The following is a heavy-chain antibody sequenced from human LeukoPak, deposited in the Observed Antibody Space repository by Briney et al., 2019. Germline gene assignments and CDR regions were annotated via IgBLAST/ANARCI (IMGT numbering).Heavy chain of an antibody. J-gene: IGHJ5*02. CDR1: GFTFSDYA. V-gene: IGHV3-30*04. Sequence: GGSLRLSCAVSGFTFSDYAMHWVRQAPGKGLEWVAVISYDGMNKYYVDSVKDRFTISRDNYKNTLYLQMDSLRAEDTAVYYCAKDSSVVITPNWFDPRGQGTLVTVSS. D-gene: IGHD3-22*01. CDR3: AKDSSVVITPNWFDP. CDR2: ISYDGMNK.